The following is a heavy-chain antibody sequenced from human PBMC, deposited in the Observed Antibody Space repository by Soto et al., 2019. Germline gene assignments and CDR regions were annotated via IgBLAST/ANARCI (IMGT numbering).Heavy chain of an antibody. J-gene: IGHJ6*03. CDR2: MNPNSGNT. D-gene: IGHD5-12*01. CDR3: ARAEVATDYYYYSYMDV. V-gene: IGHV1-8*01. Sequence: GASVKVSCKASGYTFTSYDINWVRQATGQGLEWMGWMNPNSGNTGYAQKFQGRVTMTRNTSISTAYMELSSLRSEDTAVYYCARAEVATDYYYYSYMDVWGKGTTVTVSS. CDR1: GYTFTSYD.